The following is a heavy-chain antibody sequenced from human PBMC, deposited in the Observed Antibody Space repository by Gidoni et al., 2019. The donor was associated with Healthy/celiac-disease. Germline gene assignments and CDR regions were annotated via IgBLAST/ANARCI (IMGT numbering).Heavy chain of an antibody. CDR3: ARGYYDFWSGYLDAFDI. CDR2: ISYDGSNK. CDR1: GFTFSSYG. V-gene: IGHV3-30*03. Sequence: QVQLVESGGGVVQPGRSLRLSCAASGFTFSSYGMHWVRQAPGKGLEGVAVISYDGSNKYYADSVKGRFTISRDNSKNTLYLQMNSLRAEDTAVYYCARGYYDFWSGYLDAFDIWGQGTMVTVSS. D-gene: IGHD3-3*01. J-gene: IGHJ3*02.